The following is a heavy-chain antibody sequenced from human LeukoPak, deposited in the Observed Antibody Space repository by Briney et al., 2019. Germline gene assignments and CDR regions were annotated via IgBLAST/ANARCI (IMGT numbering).Heavy chain of an antibody. CDR2: INDSGRI. D-gene: IGHD1-7*01. CDR3: ARRWNYGRNYYIDA. Sequence: PSETLSLTCAVNGGSFSNYCWSWIRQPPGKGLEWIGEINDSGRINYNPSLMSRVTFSVDTSKNQFSLRLTSVTATDTAVYYCARRWNYGRNYYIDAWGNGATVSVSS. V-gene: IGHV4-34*01. J-gene: IGHJ6*03. CDR1: GGSFSNYC.